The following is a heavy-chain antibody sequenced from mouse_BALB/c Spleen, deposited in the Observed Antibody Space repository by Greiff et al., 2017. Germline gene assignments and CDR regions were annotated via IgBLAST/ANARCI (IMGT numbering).Heavy chain of an antibody. J-gene: IGHJ4*01. V-gene: IGHV5-4*02. CDR1: GFTFSDYY. Sequence: EVKLMESGGGLVKPGGSLKLSCAASGFTFSDYYMYWVRQTPEKRLEWVATISDGGSYTYYPDSVKGRFTISRDNAKNNLYLQMSSLKSEDTAMYYCARDLNYYAMDYWGQGTSVTVSS. CDR2: ISDGGSYT. CDR3: ARDLNYYAMDY.